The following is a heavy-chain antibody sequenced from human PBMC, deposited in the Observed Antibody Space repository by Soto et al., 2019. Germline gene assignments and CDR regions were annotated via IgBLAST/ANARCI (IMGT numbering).Heavy chain of an antibody. CDR3: ARGGDNWNFYYDY. CDR1: GFTFSDHY. V-gene: IGHV3-72*01. CDR2: TRNKANSYTT. D-gene: IGHD1-7*01. Sequence: PGGSLRLSCAASGFTFSDHYMDWVRQAPGKGLEWVGRTRNKANSYTTEYAASVKGRFTISRDDSKNSLYLQMNSLKTEDTAVYYCARGGDNWNFYYDYWGQGTLVTVSS. J-gene: IGHJ4*02.